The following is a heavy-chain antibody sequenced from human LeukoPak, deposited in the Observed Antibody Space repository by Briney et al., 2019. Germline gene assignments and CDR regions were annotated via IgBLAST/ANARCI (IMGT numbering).Heavy chain of an antibody. CDR2: IYYSGST. J-gene: IGHJ6*02. CDR1: GGSISSGGYY. CDR3: ARDRNYYGMDV. V-gene: IGHV4-31*03. Sequence: SETLSLTCTVSGGSISSGGYYWSWIRQYPGKGLEWIGYIYYSGSTYYNPSLKSRVTISVDTSKNQFSLKLSSVTAADTAVYHCARDRNYYGMDVWGQGTTVTVSS.